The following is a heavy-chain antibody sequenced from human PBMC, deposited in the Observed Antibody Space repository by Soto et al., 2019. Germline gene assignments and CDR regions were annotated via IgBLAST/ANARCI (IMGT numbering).Heavy chain of an antibody. CDR1: GGSFSGYY. D-gene: IGHD4-17*01. CDR3: ATDTRTTVTTYYYYGMDV. Sequence: SETLSLTCAVYGGSFSGYYWSWIRQPPGKGLEWIGEINHSGSTNYNPSLKSRVTISVDTSKNQFSLKLSSVTAADTAVYYCATDTRTTVTTYYYYGMDVWGQGTTVTV. J-gene: IGHJ6*02. CDR2: INHSGST. V-gene: IGHV4-34*01.